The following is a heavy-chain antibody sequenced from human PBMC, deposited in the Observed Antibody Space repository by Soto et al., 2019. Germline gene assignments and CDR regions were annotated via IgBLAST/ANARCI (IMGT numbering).Heavy chain of an antibody. CDR2: ISYDGSNK. Sequence: PGGSLRLSCAASGFTFSGYGRHWVRQAPGKGLEWVAVISYDGSNKYYADSVKGRFTISRDNSKNTLYLQMNSLRAEDTAVYYCAKDLEFIDNKWSPFYYYYGMDVWGQGTTVTVSS. J-gene: IGHJ6*02. V-gene: IGHV3-30*18. D-gene: IGHD2-15*01. CDR1: GFTFSGYG. CDR3: AKDLEFIDNKWSPFYYYYGMDV.